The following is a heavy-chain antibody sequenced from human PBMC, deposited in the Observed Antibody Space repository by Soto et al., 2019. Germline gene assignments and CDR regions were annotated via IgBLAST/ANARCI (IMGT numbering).Heavy chain of an antibody. CDR1: GFTFSSYA. CDR2: ISGSGGST. CDR3: AQVYYDILTTKYYYYMDV. J-gene: IGHJ6*03. V-gene: IGHV3-23*01. D-gene: IGHD3-9*01. Sequence: EVQLLESGGGLVQPGGSLRLSCAASGFTFSSYAMSWVRQAPGKGLEWVSAISGSGGSTYYADSVKGRFTISRDNSKNTLYLLMNSLRAEDTAVYYCAQVYYDILTTKYYYYMDVWGKGTTVTVSS.